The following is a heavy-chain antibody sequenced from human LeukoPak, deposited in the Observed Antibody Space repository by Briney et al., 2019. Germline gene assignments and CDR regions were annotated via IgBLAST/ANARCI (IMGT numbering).Heavy chain of an antibody. CDR1: GGSVTKYY. D-gene: IGHD2-2*02. J-gene: IGHJ5*01. Sequence: SETLSLTCTVSGGSVTKYYWHWIRQAPGKGLEWIGFIFHTGITNYNPSLKSRVTIPVDTSKNQFSLKLTSVTAADTAVYFCARDLFPINWFESWGQGTLVTVSS. CDR2: IFHTGIT. V-gene: IGHV4-59*02. CDR3: ARDLFPINWFES.